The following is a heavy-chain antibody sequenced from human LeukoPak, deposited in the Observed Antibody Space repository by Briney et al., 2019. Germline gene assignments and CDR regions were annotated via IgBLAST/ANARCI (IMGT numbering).Heavy chain of an antibody. J-gene: IGHJ4*02. CDR3: ARGIRVGALSQGY. CDR2: IFYTGST. Sequence: AETLSLTCTVSGVSISGNYWSRIRQPPGKGLEWIGYIFYTGSTNYNPSLQSRVTILLDTSKSQFSLKLSSVSAADTAVYYCARGIRVGALSQGYWGQGTLVTVSS. V-gene: IGHV4-59*01. CDR1: GVSISGNY. D-gene: IGHD1-26*01.